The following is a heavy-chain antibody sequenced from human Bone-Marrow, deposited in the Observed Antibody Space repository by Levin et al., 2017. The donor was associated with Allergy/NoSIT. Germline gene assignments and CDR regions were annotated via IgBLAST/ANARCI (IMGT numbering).Heavy chain of an antibody. D-gene: IGHD3-10*01. Sequence: SETLSLTCTVSGGSISSGGYYWSWIRQHPGKGLEWIGYIYYSGSTYYNPSLKSRVTISVDTSKNQFSLKLSSVTAADQAVYYCARARSYRRSTMVQGVIGRSVRRNWFDPWGQGTLVTVSS. CDR3: ARARSYRRSTMVQGVIGRSVRRNWFDP. CDR2: IYYSGST. V-gene: IGHV4-31*03. J-gene: IGHJ5*02. CDR1: GGSISSGGYY.